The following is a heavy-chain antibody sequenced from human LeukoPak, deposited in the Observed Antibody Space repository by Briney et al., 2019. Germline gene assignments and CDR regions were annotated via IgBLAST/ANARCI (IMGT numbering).Heavy chain of an antibody. J-gene: IGHJ4*02. Sequence: ASVKVSCTASGGTFRSYAISWVRQAPGQGLDWMGRIIPIFGIANYAQKFQGRVTITADKSTSTAYMELSSLRSEDTAVYYCARDYDSSGYYHSDFDYWGQGTLVTVSS. V-gene: IGHV1-69*04. D-gene: IGHD3-22*01. CDR2: IIPIFGIA. CDR1: GGTFRSYA. CDR3: ARDYDSSGYYHSDFDY.